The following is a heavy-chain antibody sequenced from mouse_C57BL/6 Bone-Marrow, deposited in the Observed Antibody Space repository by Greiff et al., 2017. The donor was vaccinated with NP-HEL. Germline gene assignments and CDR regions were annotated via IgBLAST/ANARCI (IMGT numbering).Heavy chain of an antibody. CDR3: TKRFYAMDY. D-gene: IGHD1-1*01. CDR2: IRLKSDNYAT. CDR1: GFTFSNYW. Sequence: EVKVVESGGGLVQPGGSMKLSCVASGFTFSNYWMNWVRQSPEKGLEWVAQIRLKSDNYATHYAVSGKGRFTNSSDVSKSSVYLQMNKLRAEDTGIYYCTKRFYAMDYWGQGTSVTVSS. J-gene: IGHJ4*01. V-gene: IGHV6-3*01.